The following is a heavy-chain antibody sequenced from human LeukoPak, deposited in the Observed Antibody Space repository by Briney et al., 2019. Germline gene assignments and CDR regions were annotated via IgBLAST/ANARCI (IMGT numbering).Heavy chain of an antibody. CDR3: ARVGVFGVVSDS. CDR1: GDSINSGGYY. Sequence: PWETLSLTCTVSGDSINSGGYYWVWIRQPPGKGLEWIGSSYYSGSTGYSPSLKSRVTLSVATSNFQHSLRLRSVTAADTAVYYCARVGVFGVVSDSWGQGILATVPS. J-gene: IGHJ4*02. CDR2: SYYSGST. V-gene: IGHV4-39*01. D-gene: IGHD3-3*01.